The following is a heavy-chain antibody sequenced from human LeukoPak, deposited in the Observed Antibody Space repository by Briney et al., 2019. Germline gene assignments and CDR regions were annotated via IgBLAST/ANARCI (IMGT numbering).Heavy chain of an antibody. V-gene: IGHV3-74*01. D-gene: IGHD6-19*01. Sequence: TGGSLRLSCAASGFTFSSNWMHWVRHAPGKGLVWVSRINSDGSSTSYADSVKGRFTISRDNAKNTLYLQMNSLRAEDTAVYYCARPRIAVAIFDYWGQGTLVTVSS. CDR3: ARPRIAVAIFDY. CDR2: INSDGSST. CDR1: GFTFSSNW. J-gene: IGHJ4*02.